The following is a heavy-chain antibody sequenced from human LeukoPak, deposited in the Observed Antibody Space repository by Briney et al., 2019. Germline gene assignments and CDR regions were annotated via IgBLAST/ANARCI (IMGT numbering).Heavy chain of an antibody. CDR1: GFTFSSYA. Sequence: SGGSLRLSCAASGFTFSSYAMSWVRQAPGKGLEWVSAISGSGGSTYYADSVKGRFTISRDNSKNTLYLQMNSLRAEDTAVYYCAKDHATNIVVVPAAVPHFDYWGQGTLVTVSS. CDR3: AKDHATNIVVVPAAVPHFDY. J-gene: IGHJ4*02. V-gene: IGHV3-23*01. D-gene: IGHD2-2*01. CDR2: ISGSGGST.